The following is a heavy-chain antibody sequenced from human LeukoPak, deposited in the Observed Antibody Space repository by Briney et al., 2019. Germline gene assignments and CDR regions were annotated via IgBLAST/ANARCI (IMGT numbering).Heavy chain of an antibody. CDR2: INPNSGGT. D-gene: IGHD6-13*01. J-gene: IGHJ4*02. CDR3: ARESPRSGYSSSWYHYFY. CDR1: GYTFTGYY. V-gene: IGHV1-2*02. Sequence: ASVKVSCKASGYTFTGYYMHWVRQAPGQGLEWMGWINPNSGGTNYAQKFQGRVTMTRDTSISTAYMELSRLRSDDTAVYYCARESPRSGYSSSWYHYFYWGQGTLVTVSS.